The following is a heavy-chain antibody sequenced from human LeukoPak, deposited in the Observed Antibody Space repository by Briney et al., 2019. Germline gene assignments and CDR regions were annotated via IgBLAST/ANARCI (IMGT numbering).Heavy chain of an antibody. CDR1: GYTLTSYD. CDR2: MNPNSGNT. CDR3: ARMRHYDILTGYSPDYYMDV. D-gene: IGHD3-9*01. J-gene: IGHJ6*03. Sequence: ASVKVSCKASGYTLTSYDINWVRQATGQGLEWMGWMNPNSGNTGYAQKFQGRVTMTRTTSLSTAYMELSSLRSEDTAVYYCARMRHYDILTGYSPDYYMDVWGKGTTVTVSS. V-gene: IGHV1-8*01.